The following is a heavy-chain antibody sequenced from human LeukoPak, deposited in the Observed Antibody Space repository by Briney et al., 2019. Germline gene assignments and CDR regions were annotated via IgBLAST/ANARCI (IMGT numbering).Heavy chain of an antibody. CDR2: INEDGSST. CDR3: TTDTFGARDS. V-gene: IGHV3-74*01. J-gene: IGHJ4*02. Sequence: GGSLRLSCVASGYTFSRYWMHWVRQGPGKGLVWVSRINEDGSSTSYAESVRGRFTISRDNAKNTLYLQMNSLRAEDAAVYYCTTDTFGARDSWGQGTLVTVSS. CDR1: GYTFSRYW. D-gene: IGHD3-10*01.